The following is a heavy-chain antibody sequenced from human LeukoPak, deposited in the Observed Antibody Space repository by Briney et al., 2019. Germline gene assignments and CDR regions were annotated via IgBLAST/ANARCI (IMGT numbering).Heavy chain of an antibody. CDR1: GFTFSSYS. J-gene: IGHJ4*02. D-gene: IGHD3-10*01. V-gene: IGHV3-21*04. Sequence: PGGSLRLSCAASGFTFSSYSMNWVRQAPGKGLEWVSSISSSSSYTYYADSVKGRFTISRDNSKNTLYLQMNSLRAEDTAVYYCAKDRAYFDYWGQGTLVTVSS. CDR3: AKDRAYFDY. CDR2: ISSSSSYT.